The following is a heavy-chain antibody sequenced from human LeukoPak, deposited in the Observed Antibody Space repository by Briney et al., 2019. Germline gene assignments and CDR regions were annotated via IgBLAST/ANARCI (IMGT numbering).Heavy chain of an antibody. V-gene: IGHV3-23*01. CDR1: GFTFSTYG. CDR3: AQVFSSRNFPFDY. Sequence: GGSLRLSCAASGFTFSTYGMSWVRQAPGEGSEWVSTISISGGGTYYADSVKGRFTISRDNSKNTVYLDMNGVRAEDTAVYYCAQVFSSRNFPFDYWGQGTQVTVSS. D-gene: IGHD3-10*01. CDR2: ISISGGGT. J-gene: IGHJ4*02.